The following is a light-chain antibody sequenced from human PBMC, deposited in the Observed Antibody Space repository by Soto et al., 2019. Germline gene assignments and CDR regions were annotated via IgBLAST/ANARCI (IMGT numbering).Light chain of an antibody. Sequence: DIQMTQSPSTLSGSVGDRVTITCRASQTISSWLAWYQQKPGKAPKLLIYKASTLKSGVPSRFSGSGSGTEFTLTISSLQPDDFATYYCQKHDGVPLFGPGTKVEIK. V-gene: IGKV1-5*03. CDR1: QTISSW. CDR3: QKHDGVPL. CDR2: KAS. J-gene: IGKJ3*01.